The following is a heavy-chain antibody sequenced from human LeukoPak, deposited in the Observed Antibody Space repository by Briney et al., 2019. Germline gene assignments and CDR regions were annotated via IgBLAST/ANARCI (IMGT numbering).Heavy chain of an antibody. CDR3: VKDLRLDLHFDTFDA. J-gene: IGHJ3*01. CDR1: GFSLDDYA. Sequence: GGSLRLSCAASGFSLDDYAMHWVRQAPGKGLAWVSSISWDSGSSVYADSVKGRFTISRDNAKNSLYLQMNSLRPEDTALYYCVKDLRLDLHFDTFDAWGQGTMVTVSS. CDR2: ISWDSGSS. V-gene: IGHV3-9*01. D-gene: IGHD5-12*01.